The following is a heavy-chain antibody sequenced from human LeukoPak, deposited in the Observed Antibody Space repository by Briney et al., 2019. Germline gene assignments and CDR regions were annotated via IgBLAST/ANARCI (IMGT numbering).Heavy chain of an antibody. V-gene: IGHV3-7*01. CDR3: ARGRGRFGEFYFDY. J-gene: IGHJ4*02. D-gene: IGHD3-10*01. Sequence: GGSLRLSCAASGFTFSSYWMSWVRQAPGKGLEWVANIKQDGSEKYYVDSVKGRFTISRDNAKNSLYLQMNSLRAEDTAVYYCARGRGRFGEFYFDYWGQGTLVTVSS. CDR2: IKQDGSEK. CDR1: GFTFSSYW.